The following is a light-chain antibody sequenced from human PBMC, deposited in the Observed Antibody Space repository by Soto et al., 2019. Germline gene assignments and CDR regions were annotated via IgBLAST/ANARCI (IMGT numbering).Light chain of an antibody. Sequence: EIVLTQSPGNLSLSPGERATLSCRASQSVSSSYLAWYQQKPGQAPRLLIYGASRRATGIPDRFSGSGSGTDFTLIISRLEPEDFAVYYCQQYGSAPTFGQGTKVEIK. CDR1: QSVSSSY. J-gene: IGKJ1*01. V-gene: IGKV3-20*01. CDR3: QQYGSAPT. CDR2: GAS.